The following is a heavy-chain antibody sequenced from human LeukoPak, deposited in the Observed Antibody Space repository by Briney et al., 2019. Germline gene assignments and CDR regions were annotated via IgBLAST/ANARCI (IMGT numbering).Heavy chain of an antibody. CDR2: ISYDGSNK. CDR1: GFTFSSYA. Sequence: GGSLRLSCAASGFTFSSYAMHWVRQAPGKGLEWAAVISYDGSNKYYADSVKGRFTISRDNSKNTLCLQMNSLRAEDTAVYYCASLLWFGELGDDYWGQGTLVTVSS. CDR3: ASLLWFGELGDDY. J-gene: IGHJ4*02. V-gene: IGHV3-30-3*01. D-gene: IGHD3-10*01.